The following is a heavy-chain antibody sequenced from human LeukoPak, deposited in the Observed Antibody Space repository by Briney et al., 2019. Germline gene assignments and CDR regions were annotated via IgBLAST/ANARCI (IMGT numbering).Heavy chain of an antibody. CDR2: ISSRSSYI. CDR3: ARHDWFDP. Sequence: GGSLRLSCAASGFTFSSYSMNWVRQAPGKGLEWVSSISSRSSYIYYADSVKGRFTISRDNSKNTLYLQMNSLRAEDTAVYYCARHDWFDPWGQGTLVTVSS. V-gene: IGHV3-21*04. D-gene: IGHD3-3*01. J-gene: IGHJ5*02. CDR1: GFTFSSYS.